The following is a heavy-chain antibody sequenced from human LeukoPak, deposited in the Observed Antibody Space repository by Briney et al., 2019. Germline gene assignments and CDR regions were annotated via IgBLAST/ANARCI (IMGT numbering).Heavy chain of an antibody. V-gene: IGHV3-53*01. CDR2: IYSDGRT. CDR1: GFTVSNNY. D-gene: IGHD7-27*01. Sequence: GGSLRLSCAASGFTVSNNYMTWVRQAPGKGLEWVSVIYSDGRTYYADSVKGRFDISRDNSKNTLYLQMNSLRAEDTAVYYCARDTGAFDFWGQGTLVTVSS. CDR3: ARDTGAFDF. J-gene: IGHJ4*02.